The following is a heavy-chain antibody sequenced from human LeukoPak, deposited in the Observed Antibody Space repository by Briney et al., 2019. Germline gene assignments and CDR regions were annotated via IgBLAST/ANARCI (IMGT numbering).Heavy chain of an antibody. Sequence: ASVKVSCKASGFTFTSSAVQWVRKARGQRLEWIGWIVVGSGNTNYAQKFQERVTITRDMSTSTAYMELSSLGSEDTAVYYCAAVPRDIVVVPAASHYYYGMDVWGKGTTVTVSS. J-gene: IGHJ6*04. D-gene: IGHD2-2*01. CDR1: GFTFTSSA. CDR2: IVVGSGNT. CDR3: AAVPRDIVVVPAASHYYYGMDV. V-gene: IGHV1-58*01.